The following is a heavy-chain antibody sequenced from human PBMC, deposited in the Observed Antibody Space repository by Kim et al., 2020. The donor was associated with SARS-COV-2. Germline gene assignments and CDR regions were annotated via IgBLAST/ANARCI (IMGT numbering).Heavy chain of an antibody. D-gene: IGHD2-15*01. Sequence: GGSLRLSCAASGFTFDDYAMHWVRQAPGKGLEWVSLISGDGGSTYYADSVKGRFTISRDNSKNSLYLQMNSLRTEDTALYYCAKDIWGYCSGGSCHSFDYWGQGTLVTVSS. V-gene: IGHV3-43*02. CDR1: GFTFDDYA. CDR2: ISGDGGST. CDR3: AKDIWGYCSGGSCHSFDY. J-gene: IGHJ4*02.